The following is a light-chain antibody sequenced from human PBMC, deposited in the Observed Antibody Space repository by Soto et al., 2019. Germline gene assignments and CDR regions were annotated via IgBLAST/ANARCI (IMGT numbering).Light chain of an antibody. CDR3: QAWDSSTPYVV. CDR1: KLGDKY. J-gene: IGLJ2*01. Sequence: SYELTQPTSVFVSPGQTASITCSGDKLGDKYACWYQQKPGQSPVLVIYQDSKRPSGIPERFSGSNSGNTATLTISGTQAMDEADYYCQAWDSSTPYVVFGGGTKVTVL. CDR2: QDS. V-gene: IGLV3-1*01.